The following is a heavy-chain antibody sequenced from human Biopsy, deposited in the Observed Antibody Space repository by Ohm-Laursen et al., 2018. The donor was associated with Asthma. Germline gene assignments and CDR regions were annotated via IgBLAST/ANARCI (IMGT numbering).Heavy chain of an antibody. V-gene: IGHV2-70*04. Sequence: PQTLTLTCSFSGFSLSSSGANVNWIRQPPGKALEWLARIDWEEDKFYSTSLRTRLTISKGPSKDQVVLTKTNMGPVDTATYYCSRHNDYWGPGILVTVSS. CDR1: GFSLSSSGAN. J-gene: IGHJ4*02. CDR3: SRHNDY. CDR2: IDWEEDK. D-gene: IGHD1-14*01.